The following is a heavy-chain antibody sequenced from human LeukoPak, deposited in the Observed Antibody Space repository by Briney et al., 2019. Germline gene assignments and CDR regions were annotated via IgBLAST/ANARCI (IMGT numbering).Heavy chain of an antibody. J-gene: IGHJ4*02. D-gene: IGHD3-10*01. CDR2: INSDGRTT. CDR1: GFTFSSYW. CDR3: AREPFGSGSY. Sequence: GGSLRLSCAAPGFTFSSYWMHWVRQSPGKGLVWVSRINSDGRTTSYADSVKGRFTISRDNAKNTLYLQMNSLRAEDTAVYYCAREPFGSGSYWGQGNLVTVSS. V-gene: IGHV3-74*01.